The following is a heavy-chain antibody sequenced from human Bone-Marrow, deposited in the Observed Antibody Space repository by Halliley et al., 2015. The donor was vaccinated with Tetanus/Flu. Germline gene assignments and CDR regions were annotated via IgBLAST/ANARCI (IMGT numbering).Heavy chain of an antibody. Sequence: WVANNNEDGSEKHALDSQKGRFTISRDNAQNSVFLQMSSLRVEDTAIYYCARDHPIRYFYGMDVWGQGTTVTVSS. CDR3: ARDHPIRYFYGMDV. J-gene: IGHJ6*02. V-gene: IGHV3-7*03. CDR2: NNEDGSEK.